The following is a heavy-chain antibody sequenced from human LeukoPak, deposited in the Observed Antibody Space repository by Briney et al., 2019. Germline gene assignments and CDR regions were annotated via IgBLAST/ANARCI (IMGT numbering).Heavy chain of an antibody. D-gene: IGHD3-10*01. J-gene: IGHJ6*03. V-gene: IGHV3-23*01. Sequence: GGSLRLSCAASGFTFSSYGMSWVRQAPGKGLEWVSAISGSGGSTYYADSVKGRFTISRDNSKNTLYLQMNSLRAEDTAVYYCAKGVAAGGMVRGYYYYMDVWGKGTTVTISS. CDR3: AKGVAAGGMVRGYYYYMDV. CDR1: GFTFSSYG. CDR2: ISGSGGST.